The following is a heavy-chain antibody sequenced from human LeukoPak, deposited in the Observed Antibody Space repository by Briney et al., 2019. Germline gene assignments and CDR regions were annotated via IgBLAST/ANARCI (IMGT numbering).Heavy chain of an antibody. V-gene: IGHV4-59*01. D-gene: IGHD3-3*01. CDR2: IYYSGST. J-gene: IGHJ6*02. CDR3: ARVASFLTSVDFWSGYSYGMDV. CDR1: GGSISSYY. Sequence: MASETLSLTCTVSGGSISSYYWSWIRQPPGKGLEWIGYIYYSGSTNYNPSLKSRVTISVDTSKNQFSLKLSSVTAADTAVYYCARVASFLTSVDFWSGYSYGMDVWGQGTTVTVSS.